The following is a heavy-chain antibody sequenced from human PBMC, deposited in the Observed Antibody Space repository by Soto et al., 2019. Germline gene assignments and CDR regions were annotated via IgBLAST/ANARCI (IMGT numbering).Heavy chain of an antibody. CDR3: AKGALVAGSDY. CDR2: ISYDGSNK. J-gene: IGHJ4*02. CDR1: GFTFSSYG. Sequence: QVRLVESGGGVVQPGRSLRLSCAASGFTFSSYGMHWVRQAPGKGLEWVAVISYDGSNKYYADSVKGRFTISRDNSKNTLYLQMNSLRAEDTAVYYCAKGALVAGSDYWGQGTLVTVSS. V-gene: IGHV3-30*18. D-gene: IGHD6-19*01.